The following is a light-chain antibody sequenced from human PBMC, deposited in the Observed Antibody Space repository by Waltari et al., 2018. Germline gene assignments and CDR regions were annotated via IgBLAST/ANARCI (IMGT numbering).Light chain of an antibody. Sequence: EIVMPQSPATLSVSPGERATLSCRASQSVSSNLAWYQQKPGQAPRLLIYGASTRATGTPARVRGSGCGTEFTLTLSSLQSEDFAVYYCQQYNNWPPSWTFGQGTKVEIK. CDR3: QQYNNWPPSWT. CDR1: QSVSSN. CDR2: GAS. V-gene: IGKV3-15*01. J-gene: IGKJ1*01.